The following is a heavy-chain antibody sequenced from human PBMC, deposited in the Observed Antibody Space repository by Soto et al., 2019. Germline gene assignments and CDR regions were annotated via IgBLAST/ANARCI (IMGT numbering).Heavy chain of an antibody. CDR2: ISYDGSNK. CDR1: GFTFSSYG. V-gene: IGHV3-30*18. Sequence: GGSLRLSCAASGFTFSSYGMHWVRQAPGKGLEWVAVISYDGSNKYYADSVKGRFTISRDNSKNTLYLQMNSLRAEDTAVYYCAKGSKTYYDYIWGSYRHGYYFDYWGQGTLVTVSS. CDR3: AKGSKTYYDYIWGSYRHGYYFDY. D-gene: IGHD3-16*02. J-gene: IGHJ4*02.